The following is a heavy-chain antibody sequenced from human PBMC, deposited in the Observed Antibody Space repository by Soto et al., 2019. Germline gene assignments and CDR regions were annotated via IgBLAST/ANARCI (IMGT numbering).Heavy chain of an antibody. Sequence: SVKFSCKASGGTFSSYAISWVRQAPGQGLEWMGGIIPIFGTANYAQKFQGRVTITADKSTSTAYMELSSLRSEDTAVYYCASSIAAAGTRAFDIWGQGTMVT. CDR2: IIPIFGTA. J-gene: IGHJ3*02. D-gene: IGHD6-13*01. V-gene: IGHV1-69*06. CDR1: GGTFSSYA. CDR3: ASSIAAAGTRAFDI.